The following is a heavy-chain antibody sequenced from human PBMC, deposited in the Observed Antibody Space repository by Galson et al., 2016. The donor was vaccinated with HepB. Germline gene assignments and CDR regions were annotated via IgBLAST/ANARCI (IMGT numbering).Heavy chain of an antibody. D-gene: IGHD3-3*01. Sequence: SVKVSCKASGYTFTSYQMHWVRQAPGQGLEWMGIINPNADSTTYAQKFQGRVTMTRDTSTSTVYMELSSLRSEDTAVYYCAREGGYYSFYYYGMDVWGQRTTVTVSS. CDR3: AREGGYYSFYYYGMDV. CDR1: GYTFTSYQ. CDR2: INPNADST. V-gene: IGHV1-46*01. J-gene: IGHJ6*02.